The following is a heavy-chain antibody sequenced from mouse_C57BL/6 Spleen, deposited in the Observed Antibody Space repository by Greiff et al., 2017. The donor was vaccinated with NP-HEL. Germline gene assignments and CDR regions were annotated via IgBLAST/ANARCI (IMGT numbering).Heavy chain of an antibody. Sequence: EVMLVESGGGLVKPGGSLKLSCAASGFTFSSYAMSWVRQTPEKRLEWVATISDGGSYTYYPDNVKGRFTISRDNAKNNLYLQMSHLKSEDTAMYYCARDIGYDYDGFDYWGQGTTLTVSS. CDR1: GFTFSSYA. D-gene: IGHD2-4*01. J-gene: IGHJ2*01. V-gene: IGHV5-4*01. CDR2: ISDGGSYT. CDR3: ARDIGYDYDGFDY.